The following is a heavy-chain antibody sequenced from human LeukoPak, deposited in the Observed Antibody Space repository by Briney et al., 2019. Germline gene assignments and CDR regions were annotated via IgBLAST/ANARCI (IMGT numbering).Heavy chain of an antibody. CDR3: ARGRVPAAKVYYYYMDV. V-gene: IGHV4-34*01. Sequence: SETLSLTCAVYGGSFSGYYWSWIRQPPGEGLEWIGEINHSGSTNYNPSLKSRVTISVDTSKNQFSLKLSSVTAADTAVYYCARGRVPAAKVYYYYMDVWGKGTTVTVSS. CDR1: GGSFSGYY. D-gene: IGHD2-2*01. J-gene: IGHJ6*03. CDR2: INHSGST.